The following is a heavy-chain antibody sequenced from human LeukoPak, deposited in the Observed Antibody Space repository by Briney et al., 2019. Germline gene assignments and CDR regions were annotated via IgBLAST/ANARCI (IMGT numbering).Heavy chain of an antibody. CDR1: GFTFSNYE. V-gene: IGHV3-30*18. CDR2: ISYDGSNK. Sequence: GGSLRLSCAASGFTFSNYEMSWARQAPGKGLEWVAVISYDGSNKYYADSVKGRFTISRDNSKNTLYLQMNSLRAEDTAVYYCAKALLYCSSTSCYDYYYYGMDVWGQGTTVTVSS. D-gene: IGHD2-2*01. CDR3: AKALLYCSSTSCYDYYYYGMDV. J-gene: IGHJ6*02.